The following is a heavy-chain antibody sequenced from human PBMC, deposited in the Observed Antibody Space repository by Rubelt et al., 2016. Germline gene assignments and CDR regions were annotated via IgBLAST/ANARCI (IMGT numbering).Heavy chain of an antibody. CDR2: ISPILGIA. CDR1: GFTFTSSA. Sequence: QLVQSGPEVKKPGPSVKVSCKASGFTFTSSAMQWVRQARGQRLEWMGRISPILGIANYAQKFQGRVTITADKSTSTAYMELSCLRSEDTAVYYCARALEGDFDYWGQGTLVTVSS. V-gene: IGHV1-69*09. J-gene: IGHJ4*02. D-gene: IGHD1-1*01. CDR3: ARALEGDFDY.